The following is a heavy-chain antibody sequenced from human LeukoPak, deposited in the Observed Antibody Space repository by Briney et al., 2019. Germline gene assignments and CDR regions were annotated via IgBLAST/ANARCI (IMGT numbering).Heavy chain of an antibody. CDR2: IYNGGST. CDR3: ARGRGGAAAATGYFDY. CDR1: GFTVSSNY. D-gene: IGHD6-13*01. J-gene: IGHJ4*02. V-gene: IGHV3-53*01. Sequence: PGGSLRLSCAASGFTVSSNYMSWVRQAPGKGLEWVSVIYNGGSTLYSESVKGLFTISRDNSKNTLYLQMNSLRAEDTAVYYCARGRGGAAAATGYFDYWGQGTLVTVSS.